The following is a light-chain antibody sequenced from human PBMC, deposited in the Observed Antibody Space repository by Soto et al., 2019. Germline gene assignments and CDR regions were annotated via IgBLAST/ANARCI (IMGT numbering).Light chain of an antibody. CDR1: QGISKE. J-gene: IGKJ1*01. V-gene: IGKV1-6*01. Sequence: AIQMTQSPSSLSASVGDRVTITCRASQGISKELAWHQQKPGKAPNLLIFAAVNLQNGVPSRFSGGGSGTHFTLTIGSLQPDDFATYYCLQHDSYPWTFGQGTKVDIK. CDR2: AAV. CDR3: LQHDSYPWT.